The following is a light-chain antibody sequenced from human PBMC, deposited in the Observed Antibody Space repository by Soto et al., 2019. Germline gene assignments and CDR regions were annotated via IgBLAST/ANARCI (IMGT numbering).Light chain of an antibody. CDR3: SSYTSGSTLLV. V-gene: IGLV2-14*01. CDR1: SSDVGGFNY. CDR2: GVT. J-gene: IGLJ1*01. Sequence: QSALTQPASVSGSPGQSLTISCTGTSSDVGGFNYVSWYQQHPGKAPKLMISGVTNRPSGVSNRFSGSKSGNTASLTISGLQAGDEADYYCSSYTSGSTLLVFGTGTKATVL.